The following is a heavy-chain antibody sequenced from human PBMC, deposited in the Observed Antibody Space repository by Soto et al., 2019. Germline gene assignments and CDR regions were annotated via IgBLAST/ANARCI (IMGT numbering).Heavy chain of an antibody. J-gene: IGHJ6*03. CDR3: AKALRFTFTTGYYMDV. CDR1: GFTVSSYA. Sequence: EVQLLESGGGLVQPGGSLRLSCAASGFTVSSYAMSWVGQAPGKGLEWVSVISGSGSTYSADSVKGRFTISRDSSKNTVYLQMNSQRAEDTAVYYCAKALRFTFTTGYYMDVWGRGTTVTVSS. V-gene: IGHV3-23*01. CDR2: ISGSGST. D-gene: IGHD3-16*01.